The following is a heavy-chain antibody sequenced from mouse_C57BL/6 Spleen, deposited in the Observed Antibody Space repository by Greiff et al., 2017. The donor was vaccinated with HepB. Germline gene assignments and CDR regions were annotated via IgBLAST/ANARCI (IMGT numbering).Heavy chain of an antibody. CDR1: GFTFSNYW. CDR3: TGRVIFDV. V-gene: IGHV6-3*01. D-gene: IGHD2-2*01. CDR2: IRLKSDNYAT. J-gene: IGHJ1*03. Sequence: EVKVEESGGGLVQPGGSMKLSCVASGFTFSNYWMNWVRQSPEKGLEWVAQIRLKSDNYATHYAESVKGRFTISRDDSKSSVYLQMNNLRAEDTGIYYCTGRVIFDVWGTGTTVTVSS.